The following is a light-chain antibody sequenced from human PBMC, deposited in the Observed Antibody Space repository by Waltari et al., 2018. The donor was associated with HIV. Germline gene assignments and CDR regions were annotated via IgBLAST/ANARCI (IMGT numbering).Light chain of an antibody. CDR3: SSFAPTNKFYVL. CDR2: EVT. J-gene: IGLJ2*01. CDR1: TSAIGVYNY. Sequence: QSTLPHPPPASGSPGQPVTLTCPGPTSAIGVYNYLPWYKQHPGKAPKLIMTEVTKRPSGVPDRFSGSKSGNTASLTVSGLQTDDEALYYCSSFAPTNKFYVLFGGGTTLTVL. V-gene: IGLV2-8*01.